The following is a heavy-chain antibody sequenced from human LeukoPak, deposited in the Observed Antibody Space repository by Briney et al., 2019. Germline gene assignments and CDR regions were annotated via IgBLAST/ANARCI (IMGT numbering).Heavy chain of an antibody. CDR1: GFTISNSSQH. D-gene: IGHD2/OR15-2a*01. CDR3: ARREGAWAFHW. CDR2: IYYSGST. Sequence: SETLSLTCTVSGFTISNSSQHWGWLGQRPGKGQESIVMIYYSGSTYDNPALNSFVTITVNTSNNLFSLKLSSVTVADAVFYFCARREGAWAFHWGGEGTLVSVP. V-gene: IGHV4-39*01. J-gene: IGHJ1*01.